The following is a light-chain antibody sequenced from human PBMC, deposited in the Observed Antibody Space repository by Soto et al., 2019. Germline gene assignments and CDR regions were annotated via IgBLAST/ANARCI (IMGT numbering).Light chain of an antibody. CDR3: QQYDNLPLT. Sequence: IPLTESPSSRSAYVGDRVTIPCQASQGIKNYLNWYQQKSGKAPKLLIYDASDLETGVPSRFSGSGSGTDFTFTINSLQPEDIATYYCQQYDNLPLTFGGGTKVDIK. J-gene: IGKJ4*01. CDR1: QGIKNY. CDR2: DAS. V-gene: IGKV1-33*01.